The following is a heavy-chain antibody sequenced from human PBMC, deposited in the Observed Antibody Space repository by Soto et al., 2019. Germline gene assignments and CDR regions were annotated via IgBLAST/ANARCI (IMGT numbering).Heavy chain of an antibody. CDR2: IYYSGST. D-gene: IGHD1-20*01. CDR1: GGSISSYY. J-gene: IGHJ6*03. Sequence: QVQLQESGPGLVKPSETLSLTCTVSGGSISSYYWSWIRQPPGKGLEWIGYIYYSGSTNYNPSLKSGVTISVDTSKNQFSLKLSSVTAADTAVYYCARELYNWNDAGYYYYMDVWGKGTTVTVSS. V-gene: IGHV4-59*01. CDR3: ARELYNWNDAGYYYYMDV.